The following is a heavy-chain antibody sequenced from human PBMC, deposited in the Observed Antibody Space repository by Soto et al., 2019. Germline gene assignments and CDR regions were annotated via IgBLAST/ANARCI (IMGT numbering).Heavy chain of an antibody. Sequence: SETLSLTCAVYGGSFSGYYWSWIRQPPGKGLEWIGEINHSGSTNYNPSPKSRVTISVDTSKNQFSLKLSSVTAADTAVYYCARGRTHSSGWYSEDAFDIWGQGRMVTVS. CDR1: GGSFSGYY. CDR3: ARGRTHSSGWYSEDAFDI. D-gene: IGHD6-19*01. J-gene: IGHJ3*02. V-gene: IGHV4-34*01. CDR2: INHSGST.